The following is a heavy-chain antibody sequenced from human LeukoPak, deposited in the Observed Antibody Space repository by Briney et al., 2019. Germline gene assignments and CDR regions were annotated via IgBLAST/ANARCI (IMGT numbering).Heavy chain of an antibody. D-gene: IGHD3-3*01. Sequence: PSETLSLTCTVSGGSISSYYWSWIRQPPGKGLEWIGYIYYSGSTNYNPSLKSRVTISVDTSKNQFSLKLSSVTAADTAVYYCARVDPDLRDAFDIWGQGTMVTVFS. J-gene: IGHJ3*02. CDR1: GGSISSYY. CDR3: ARVDPDLRDAFDI. V-gene: IGHV4-59*01. CDR2: IYYSGST.